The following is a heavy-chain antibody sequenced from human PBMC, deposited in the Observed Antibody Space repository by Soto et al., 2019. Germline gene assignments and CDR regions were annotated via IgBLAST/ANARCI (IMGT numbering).Heavy chain of an antibody. CDR1: GFTFDDYT. CDR3: AKVSSPVVVPAAMWGAFDI. D-gene: IGHD2-2*01. J-gene: IGHJ3*02. V-gene: IGHV3-43*01. CDR2: ISWDGGST. Sequence: GGSLRLSCAASGFTFDDYTMHWVRQAPGKGLERVSLISWDGGSTYYADSVKGRFTISRDNSKNSLYLKMNSLRTEDTALYYCAKVSSPVVVPAAMWGAFDIWGQGTMVTVSS.